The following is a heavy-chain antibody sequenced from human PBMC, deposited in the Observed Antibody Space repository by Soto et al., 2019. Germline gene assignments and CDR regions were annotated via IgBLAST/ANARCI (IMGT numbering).Heavy chain of an antibody. CDR2: IYYSGNT. V-gene: IGHV4-39*01. CDR1: GGSISSSSYY. Sequence: PSETLSLTCTVSGGSISSSSYYWGWIRQPPGKGLEWIGNIYYSGNTYYNPSLKSRVTISVDTSKNQFSLRLSSVIAADTAVYYCARLPGRRGLNWFDPWGQGTLVTVSS. J-gene: IGHJ5*02. CDR3: ARLPGRRGLNWFDP.